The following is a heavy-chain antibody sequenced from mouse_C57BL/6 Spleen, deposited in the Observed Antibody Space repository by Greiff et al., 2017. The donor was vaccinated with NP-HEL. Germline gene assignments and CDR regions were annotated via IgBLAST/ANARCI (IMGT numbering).Heavy chain of an antibody. V-gene: IGHV5-6*01. CDR2: ISSGGSYT. D-gene: IGHD1-1*01. CDR1: GFTFSSYG. CDR3: ARHEGYYGSSHWYFDV. Sequence: EVMLVESGGDLVKPGGSLKLSCAASGFTFSSYGMSWVRQTPDKRLEWVATISSGGSYTYYPDSVKGRFTISRDNAKNTLYLQMSSLKSEDTAMYYCARHEGYYGSSHWYFDVWGTGTTVTVSS. J-gene: IGHJ1*03.